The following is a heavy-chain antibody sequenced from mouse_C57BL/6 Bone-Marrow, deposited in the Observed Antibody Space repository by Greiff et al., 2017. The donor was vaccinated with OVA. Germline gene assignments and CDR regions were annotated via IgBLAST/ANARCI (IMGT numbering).Heavy chain of an antibody. J-gene: IGHJ2*01. D-gene: IGHD2-1*01. Sequence: EVQLQQSGPELVKPGASVKISCKASGYTFTDYYMNWVKQSHGKSLEWIGDINPNNGGTSYNQKFKGKATLTVDKSSSTAYMELRSLTSEDSAVYYCASDGNYEGYWGQGTTLTVSS. CDR2: INPNNGGT. V-gene: IGHV1-26*01. CDR1: GYTFTDYY. CDR3: ASDGNYEGY.